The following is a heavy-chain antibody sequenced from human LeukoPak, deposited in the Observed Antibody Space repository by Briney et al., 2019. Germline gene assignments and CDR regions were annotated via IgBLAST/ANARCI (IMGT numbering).Heavy chain of an antibody. Sequence: PGGSLRLSGAASGFTVSSNYMSWVRQAPGKGLEWVSVIYSGGSTYYADSVKGRFTVSRDNSKNTLYLQMNSLRAEDTAVYYCARERREGSYYYDSSGYAVWGQGTLVTVSS. CDR3: ARERREGSYYYDSSGYAV. CDR2: IYSGGST. J-gene: IGHJ4*02. D-gene: IGHD3-22*01. CDR1: GFTVSSNY. V-gene: IGHV3-53*01.